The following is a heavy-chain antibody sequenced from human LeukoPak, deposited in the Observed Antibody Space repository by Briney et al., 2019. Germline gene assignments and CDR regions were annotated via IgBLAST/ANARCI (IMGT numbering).Heavy chain of an antibody. D-gene: IGHD1-26*01. V-gene: IGHV1-46*01. J-gene: IGHJ5*02. Sequence: ASVKVSCKASGYTFTKYYIHWVRQAPGQGPEWMGMINPSDGATTYAQRFQGRVTMTEDTSTDTAYMELSSLRSEDTAVYYCATGGGSYRKGNWFDPWGQGTLVTVSS. CDR3: ATGGGSYRKGNWFDP. CDR1: GYTFTKYY. CDR2: INPSDGAT.